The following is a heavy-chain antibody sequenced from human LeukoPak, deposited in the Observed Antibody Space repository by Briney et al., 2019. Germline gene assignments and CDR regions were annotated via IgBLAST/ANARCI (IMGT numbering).Heavy chain of an antibody. V-gene: IGHV1-46*01. D-gene: IGHD3-10*01. CDR3: AREFHHLGDNYFDY. Sequence: RASVKVSCKASGYTFTSYYMHWVRQAPGQGLEWMGIINPSGGSTSYAQKFQGRVTMTRDTSISTAYMELSRLRSDDTAVYYCAREFHHLGDNYFDYWGQGTLVTVSS. J-gene: IGHJ4*02. CDR2: INPSGGST. CDR1: GYTFTSYY.